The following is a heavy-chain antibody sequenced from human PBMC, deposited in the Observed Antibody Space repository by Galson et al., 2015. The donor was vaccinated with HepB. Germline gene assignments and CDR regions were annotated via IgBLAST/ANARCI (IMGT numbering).Heavy chain of an antibody. J-gene: IGHJ3*02. D-gene: IGHD2-2*01. CDR3: AKDRVIVVVPAAIWGYDAFDI. CDR1: GFTFSSYA. Sequence: LRLSCAASGFTFSSYAMSWVRQAPGKGLEWVSAISGSGGSTYYADSVKGRFTISRDNSKNTLYLQMNSLRAEDTAVYYCAKDRVIVVVPAAIWGYDAFDIWGQGTMVTVSS. V-gene: IGHV3-23*01. CDR2: ISGSGGST.